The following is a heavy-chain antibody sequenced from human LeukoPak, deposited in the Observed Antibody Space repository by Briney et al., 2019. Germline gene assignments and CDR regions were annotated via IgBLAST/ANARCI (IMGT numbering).Heavy chain of an antibody. J-gene: IGHJ4*02. CDR1: GFTFSSYS. Sequence: GGSLRLSCAASGFTFSSYSMNWVRQAPGKGLEWVSSISSSGSYIYYADSVKGRFTISRDNAKNSLYLQMNSLRAEDTAVYYCARGGRYYYDISVPLNYFDYWGQGTLVTVSS. D-gene: IGHD3-22*01. CDR3: ARGGRYYYDISVPLNYFDY. CDR2: ISSSGSYI. V-gene: IGHV3-21*01.